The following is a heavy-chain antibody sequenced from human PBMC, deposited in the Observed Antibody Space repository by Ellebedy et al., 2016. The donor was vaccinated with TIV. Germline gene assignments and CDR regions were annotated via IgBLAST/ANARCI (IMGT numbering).Heavy chain of an antibody. Sequence: ASVKVSCXASGYTFSSYGLSWVRQAPGQGLEWMGWISAYNGDTNYAQKLQGRVTMTADTSTSTAYMELRSLRSDDTAVYYCMRGPSITMIVVVISGVDFWGQGTLVTVSS. CDR3: MRGPSITMIVVVISGVDF. D-gene: IGHD3-22*01. CDR2: ISAYNGDT. V-gene: IGHV1-18*01. J-gene: IGHJ4*02. CDR1: GYTFSSYG.